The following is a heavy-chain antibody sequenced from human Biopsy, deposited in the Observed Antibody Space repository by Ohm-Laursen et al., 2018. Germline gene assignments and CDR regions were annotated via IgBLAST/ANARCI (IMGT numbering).Heavy chain of an antibody. Sequence: GSLRLSCAASGFTFGDAWMIWIRQAPGKGLEWVGRIKSKFDGETTDYAAPVKGRFIISRDDSKSTLFLQMNSLKVEDTGVYFCSTGGGDFYYNGMDVWGQGTTVTVSS. CDR2: IKSKFDGETT. CDR3: STGGGDFYYNGMDV. V-gene: IGHV3-15*01. CDR1: GFTFGDAW. D-gene: IGHD3-16*01. J-gene: IGHJ6*02.